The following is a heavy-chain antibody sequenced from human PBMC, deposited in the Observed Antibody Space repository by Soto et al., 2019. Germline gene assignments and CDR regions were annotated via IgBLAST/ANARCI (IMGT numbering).Heavy chain of an antibody. V-gene: IGHV3-7*01. CDR2: IKQDGSEK. CDR1: GFTFTTYW. CDR3: ARGGFGSGTYTRDF. J-gene: IGHJ4*02. Sequence: EVQLVESGGGLVQTGGSLRLSCVVSGFTFTTYWMTWVRQAPGKGLEWVANIKQDGSEKYYVDSVNGRFTISRDNAKNSLFLQMNSLRAEDTAVYYCARGGFGSGTYTRDFWGQGTLVIVSS. D-gene: IGHD3-10*01.